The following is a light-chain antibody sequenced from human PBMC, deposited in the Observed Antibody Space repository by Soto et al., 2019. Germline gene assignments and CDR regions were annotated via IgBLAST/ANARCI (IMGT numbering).Light chain of an antibody. CDR2: EGS. CDR3: CSYAGSSTPGV. V-gene: IGLV2-23*01. Sequence: QSVLTQPAAVTGSPGQSMTIPCTETSSDVGSYNLVSWYQQHPGKAPKLMIYEGSKRPSGVSNRFSGSKSGDTASLTISGLQAEDEADYYCCSYAGSSTPGVFGTGTKVTVL. J-gene: IGLJ1*01. CDR1: SSDVGSYNL.